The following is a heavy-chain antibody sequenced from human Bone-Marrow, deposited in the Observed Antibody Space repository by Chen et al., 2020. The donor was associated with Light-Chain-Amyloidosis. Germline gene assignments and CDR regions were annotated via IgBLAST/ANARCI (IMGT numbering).Heavy chain of an antibody. V-gene: IGHV4-59*01. Sequence: SGGSIRSYFWSWIRQSPGKGLEWIGYIYYDGSTHYNPSLKSRVTISXDTSXXXXXXXXXXXXAAXXXIYYCARTSGPSHFDYWGQGTLVTVSS. CDR2: IYYDGST. D-gene: IGHD3-10*01. J-gene: IGHJ4*02. CDR1: GGSIRSYF. CDR3: ARTSGPSHFDY.